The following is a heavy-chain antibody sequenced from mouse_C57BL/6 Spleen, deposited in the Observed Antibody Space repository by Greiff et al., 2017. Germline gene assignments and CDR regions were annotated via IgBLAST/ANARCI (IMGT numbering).Heavy chain of an antibody. CDR2: IDPENGDT. CDR1: GFNIKDDY. J-gene: IGHJ2*01. CDR3: TASMMVTQFDY. V-gene: IGHV14-4*01. D-gene: IGHD2-3*01. Sequence: EVQLQQSGAELVRPGASVKLSCTASGFNIKDDYMHWVKQRPEQGLEWIGGIDPENGDTEYASKFQGKATSTADTSSNTAYLQLSSLTSEDTAVYYCTASMMVTQFDYWGQGATLTFAS.